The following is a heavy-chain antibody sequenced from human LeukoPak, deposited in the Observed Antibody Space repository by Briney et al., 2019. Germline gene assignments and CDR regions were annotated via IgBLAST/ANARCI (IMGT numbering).Heavy chain of an antibody. J-gene: IGHJ3*02. CDR3: ARLRYCSGGSCYSRSRRQGKLGAQDAFDI. V-gene: IGHV4-34*01. Sequence: SETLSLTCAVYGGSFSGYYWSWIRQPPGKGLEWIGEINHSGSTNYNPSLKSRVTISVDASKNQFSLKLSSVTAADTAVQYWARLRYCSGGSCYSRSRRQGKLGAQDAFDIWGQGTMVTVSS. D-gene: IGHD2-15*01. CDR1: GGSFSGYY. CDR2: INHSGST.